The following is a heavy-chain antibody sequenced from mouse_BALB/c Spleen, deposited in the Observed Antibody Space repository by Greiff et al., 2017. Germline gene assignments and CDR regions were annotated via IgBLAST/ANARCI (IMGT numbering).Heavy chain of an antibody. D-gene: IGHD1-1*01. CDR2: ISYDGSN. V-gene: IGHV3-6*02. CDR1: GYSITSGYY. Sequence: EVQRVESGPGLVKPSQSLSLTCSVTGYSITSGYYWNWIRQFPGNKLEWMGYISYDGSNNYNPSLKNRISITRDTSKNQFFLKLNSVTTEDTATYYCARGYYGPFDYWGQGTTLTVSS. CDR3: ARGYYGPFDY. J-gene: IGHJ2*01.